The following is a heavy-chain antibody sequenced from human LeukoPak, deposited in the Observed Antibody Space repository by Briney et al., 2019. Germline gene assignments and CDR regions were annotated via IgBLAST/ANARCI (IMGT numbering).Heavy chain of an antibody. CDR1: GGSTTNYY. J-gene: IGHJ4*02. CDR2: IYYSGNT. CDR3: ARGPTRYYFDY. D-gene: IGHD3-10*01. V-gene: IGHV4-59*01. Sequence: SETLSLTCTVSGGSTTNYYCSWIRQPPGHGLEAIGYIYYSGNTNCNPSLKSRVPISVAPSNNQFSLNLSSVTAADTAVYYCARGPTRYYFDYWGQGTLVTVSS.